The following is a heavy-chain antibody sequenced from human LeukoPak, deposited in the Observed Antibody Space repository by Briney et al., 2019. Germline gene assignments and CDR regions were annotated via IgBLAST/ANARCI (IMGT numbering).Heavy chain of an antibody. V-gene: IGHV3-23*01. CDR3: AKDGARVGWYLGPYYYYYYGMDV. D-gene: IGHD6-19*01. J-gene: IGHJ6*02. CDR1: GFIFSSYA. CDR2: ISGSGGST. Sequence: SGGSLRLSCAASGFIFSSYAMSWVRQAPGKGLEWVSAISGSGGSTYYADSVKGRFTISRDNSRNTLYLQMNSLRAEDTAVYYCAKDGARVGWYLGPYYYYYYGMDVWGQGTTVTVSS.